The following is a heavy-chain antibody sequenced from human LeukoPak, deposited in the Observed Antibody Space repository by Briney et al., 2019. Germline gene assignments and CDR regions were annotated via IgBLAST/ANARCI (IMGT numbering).Heavy chain of an antibody. Sequence: GESLKISCKGSGYSFTSYWIGWVRQMPGKGLEWMGTIYPGDSDTRYSPSFQGQVTISADKSITTAYLQWSSLKASDTAMYYCARHLYYGSGTYYHYYYGMDVWGQGTTVTVSS. CDR2: IYPGDSDT. CDR1: GYSFTSYW. J-gene: IGHJ6*02. CDR3: ARHLYYGSGTYYHYYYGMDV. D-gene: IGHD3-10*01. V-gene: IGHV5-51*01.